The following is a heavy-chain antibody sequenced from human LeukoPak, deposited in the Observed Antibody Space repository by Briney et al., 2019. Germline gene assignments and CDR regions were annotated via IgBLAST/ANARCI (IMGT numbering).Heavy chain of an antibody. D-gene: IGHD3-22*01. J-gene: IGHJ4*02. Sequence: GGSLRLSCAASGFTFRSYWMSWVRQAPGKGLEWVANINQDGSEKYYVDSVKGRFTISRDNAKNSLYLQMDSLRVEDTAVYYCARESVRRISMRAKGYFDYWGQGTRVTVSS. CDR3: ARESVRRISMRAKGYFDY. CDR1: GFTFRSYW. CDR2: INQDGSEK. V-gene: IGHV3-7*01.